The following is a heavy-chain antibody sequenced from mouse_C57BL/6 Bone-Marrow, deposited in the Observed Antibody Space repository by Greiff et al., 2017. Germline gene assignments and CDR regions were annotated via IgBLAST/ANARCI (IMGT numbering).Heavy chain of an antibody. J-gene: IGHJ4*01. Sequence: VQLQQSGAELVRPGASVKLSCTASGFNIKDDYMHWVKQRPEQGLEWIGWLDPENGDTEYASKFQGKATITADTSSNTAYLQLSSLTSEDTAVYYCTTDYYGSSYENYAMDYWGQGTSVTVSS. V-gene: IGHV14-4*01. D-gene: IGHD1-1*01. CDR1: GFNIKDDY. CDR3: TTDYYGSSYENYAMDY. CDR2: LDPENGDT.